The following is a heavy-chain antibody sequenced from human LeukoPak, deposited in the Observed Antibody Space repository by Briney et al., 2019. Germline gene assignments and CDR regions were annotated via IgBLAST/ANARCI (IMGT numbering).Heavy chain of an antibody. J-gene: IGHJ4*02. Sequence: GGSLRLSCAASGFTFSSYWMSWVRQAPGKGLEWVANIKQDGSEKYYVDSVKGRFTISRDNAKNSLYLQMNSLRAEDTAVYYCARIEAEMATIPFDYWGQGTLVTVSS. D-gene: IGHD5-24*01. CDR2: IKQDGSEK. CDR1: GFTFSSYW. CDR3: ARIEAEMATIPFDY. V-gene: IGHV3-7*01.